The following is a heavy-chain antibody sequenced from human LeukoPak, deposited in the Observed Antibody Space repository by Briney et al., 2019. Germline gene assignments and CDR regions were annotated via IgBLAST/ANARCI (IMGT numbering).Heavy chain of an antibody. Sequence: ASVKVSCKASDYTFTSYGISWVRQAPGQGLEWMVWISAYNGNTNYAQKLQGRVTMTTDTSTSTAYMELRSLRSDDTAVYYCARVCGGFGELSWFDPWGQGTLVTVSS. CDR3: ARVCGGFGELSWFDP. V-gene: IGHV1-18*01. J-gene: IGHJ5*02. CDR1: DYTFTSYG. CDR2: ISAYNGNT. D-gene: IGHD3-10*01.